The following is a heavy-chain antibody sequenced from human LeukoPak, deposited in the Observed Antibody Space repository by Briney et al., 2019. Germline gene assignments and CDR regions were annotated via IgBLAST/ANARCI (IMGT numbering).Heavy chain of an antibody. D-gene: IGHD5-24*01. CDR3: ARGRRDVATINLFDF. CDR2: VSYSGST. J-gene: IGHJ4*02. CDR1: GDSISSYY. V-gene: IGHV4-59*01. Sequence: PSETLSLTCSVSGDSISSYYWSWIRQPPGKGLECIGYVSYSGSTTYHPSLKSRVTLSVDAFKNQFSLRLTSVIAADTAVYYCARGRRDVATINLFDFWGQGTLVTLSS.